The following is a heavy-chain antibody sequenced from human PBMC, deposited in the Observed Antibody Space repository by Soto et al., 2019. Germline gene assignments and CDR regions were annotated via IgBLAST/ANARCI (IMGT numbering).Heavy chain of an antibody. D-gene: IGHD3-3*01. Sequence: GGSLRLSCAASGFTFSSYGMHWVRQAPGKGLEWVAVIWYDGSNKYYADSVKGRFTISRDNSKNTLYLQMNSLRAEDTAVYYCARDLVYYDFWSGQLKPLYYYYYGMDVWGQGTTVTVSS. CDR2: IWYDGSNK. CDR3: ARDLVYYDFWSGQLKPLYYYYYGMDV. J-gene: IGHJ6*02. V-gene: IGHV3-33*01. CDR1: GFTFSSYG.